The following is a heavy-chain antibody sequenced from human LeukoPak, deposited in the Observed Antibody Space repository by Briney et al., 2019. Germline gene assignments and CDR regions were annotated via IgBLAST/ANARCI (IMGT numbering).Heavy chain of an antibody. CDR3: AKGGYDSSTYRHLDY. CDR1: GFTVSRNY. J-gene: IGHJ4*02. V-gene: IGHV3-53*01. CDR2: LYSDGST. Sequence: PGGSLRLSCAASGFTVSRNYMSWVRQAPGKGLEWVSVLYSDGSTYHSDSVKGRFTISRDNSKNTLYLQMNSLRAEDTALYYCAKGGYDSSTYRHLDYWGRGTLVTVSS. D-gene: IGHD3-22*01.